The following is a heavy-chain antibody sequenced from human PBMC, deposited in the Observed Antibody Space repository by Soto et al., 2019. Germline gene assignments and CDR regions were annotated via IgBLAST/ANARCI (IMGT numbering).Heavy chain of an antibody. CDR2: IDPSDSQT. J-gene: IGHJ4*02. CDR1: GYSFAGYW. CDR3: ARQIYDSDTGPNFKYYFDS. Sequence: RVESLTISCKVSGYSFAGYWITWVLQKPGKGLEWMGRIDPSDSQTYYSPSFRGHVTIPATKSITTVFLQWSSLRASDTAMYYCARQIYDSDTGPNFKYYFDSWGQGTTFTVSS. D-gene: IGHD3-22*01. V-gene: IGHV5-10-1*01.